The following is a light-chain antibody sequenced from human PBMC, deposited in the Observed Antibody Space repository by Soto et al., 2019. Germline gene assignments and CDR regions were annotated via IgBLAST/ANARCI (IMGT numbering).Light chain of an antibody. CDR1: GPNIGAGYG. J-gene: IGLJ1*01. CDR2: GSD. Sequence: HSLRTRPPSLPGAPGQTVTISCTGSGPNIGAGYGVQWYQQLPRTAPRLLIYGSDDRPSGVPDPFSASVSGNSASLAITGLQTEDEAVYYCQSYASNLSEVFRPGNKVT. CDR3: QSYASNLSEV. V-gene: IGLV1-40*01.